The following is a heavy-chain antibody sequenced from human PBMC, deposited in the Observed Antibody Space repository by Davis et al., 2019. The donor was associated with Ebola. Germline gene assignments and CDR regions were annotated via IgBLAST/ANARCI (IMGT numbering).Heavy chain of an antibody. J-gene: IGHJ3*02. CDR2: ISSSSSTI. D-gene: IGHD2-15*01. CDR3: ARDFRDWWGYPDAFDI. V-gene: IGHV3-48*02. CDR1: GFTFSSYS. Sequence: PGGSLRLSCAASGFTFSSYSMNWVRQAPGKGLEWVSYISSSSSTIYYADSVKGRFTISRDNAKNSLYLQMNSLRDEDTAVYYCARDFRDWWGYPDAFDIWGQGTMVTVSS.